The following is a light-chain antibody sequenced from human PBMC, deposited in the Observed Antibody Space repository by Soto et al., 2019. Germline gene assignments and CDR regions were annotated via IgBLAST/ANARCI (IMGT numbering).Light chain of an antibody. CDR1: QSVKSS. V-gene: IGKV3-20*01. Sequence: EIMMTQSRATLSVFPGERATLSCWASQSVKSSLAWYQQKPGQSPRLVIYDASSRATGIPDRFSGSGSGTDFTLTISRLEPEDFAVYFCYQYDSSPWTFGQGTKVDI. J-gene: IGKJ1*01. CDR3: YQYDSSPWT. CDR2: DAS.